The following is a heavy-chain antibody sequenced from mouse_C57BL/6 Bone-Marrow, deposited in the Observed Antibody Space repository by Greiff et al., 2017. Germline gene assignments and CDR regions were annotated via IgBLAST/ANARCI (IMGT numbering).Heavy chain of an antibody. CDR2: ISYSGST. V-gene: IGHV3-1*01. J-gene: IGHJ3*01. CDR3: ARALTGRFAY. Sequence: VQLKESGPGMVKPSQSLSLTCTVTGYSITSGYDWHWIRHFPGNKLEWMGYISYSGSTNYNPSLKSRISITHDTSKTHFFLKLNSVTTEDTATYYCARALTGRFAYWGQGTLVTVSA. CDR1: GYSITSGYD. D-gene: IGHD4-1*01.